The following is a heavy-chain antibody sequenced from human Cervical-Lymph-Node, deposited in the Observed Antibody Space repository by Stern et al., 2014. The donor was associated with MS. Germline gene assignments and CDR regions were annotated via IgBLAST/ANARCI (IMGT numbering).Heavy chain of an antibody. CDR3: ARVPGIAAAGYGMDV. D-gene: IGHD6-13*01. CDR1: GGSISSYY. V-gene: IGHV4-59*01. CDR2: IYYSGST. J-gene: IGHJ6*02. Sequence: QVQLQESGPGLVKPSETLSLTCTVSGGSISSYYWSWIRQPPGKGLEWIGYIYYSGSTNYKPSLKSRVTISVDTSKNQFSLKLSSVTAADTAVYYCARVPGIAAAGYGMDVWGQGTTVTVSS.